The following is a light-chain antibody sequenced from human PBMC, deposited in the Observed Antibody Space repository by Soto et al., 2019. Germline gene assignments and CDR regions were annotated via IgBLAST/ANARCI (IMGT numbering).Light chain of an antibody. CDR3: QSYDTVWV. CDR1: GGTIASNY. J-gene: IGLJ3*02. CDR2: EDN. Sequence: NFMLTQPHSVSESPGKTVTISCSASGGTIASNYVQWYQQRPGSVPTTVTYEDNRRPSGVPDRFSGSVDSSSNSASLTISGLKTEDEADYYCQSYDTVWVFGGGTKVTVL. V-gene: IGLV6-57*02.